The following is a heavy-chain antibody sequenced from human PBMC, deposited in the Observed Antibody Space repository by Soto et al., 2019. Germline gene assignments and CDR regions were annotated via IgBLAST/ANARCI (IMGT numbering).Heavy chain of an antibody. V-gene: IGHV1-2*02. CDR1: GYTFTGYY. Sequence: ASVKVSCKASGYTFTGYYMHWVRQAPGQGLEWMGWINPNSGGTNYAQKFQGRVTMTRDTSISTAYMELSRLRSDDTAVYYCARESDYDDYFDYWGQGPLVTVSS. CDR3: ARESDYDDYFDY. J-gene: IGHJ4*02. CDR2: INPNSGGT. D-gene: IGHD4-17*01.